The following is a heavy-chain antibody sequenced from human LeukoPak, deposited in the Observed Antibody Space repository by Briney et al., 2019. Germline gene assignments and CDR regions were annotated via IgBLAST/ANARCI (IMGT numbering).Heavy chain of an antibody. D-gene: IGHD5-12*01. Sequence: GASVKVSCKASGYTFTSYYMHWVRQAPGQGLEWMGIINPSGGSTSYAQKFQGRVTMTRDTSISTAYMELSRLRSDDTAVYYCARVRGWVDKRSWFDPWGQGTLVTVSS. V-gene: IGHV1-46*01. CDR3: ARVRGWVDKRSWFDP. CDR1: GYTFTSYY. J-gene: IGHJ5*02. CDR2: INPSGGST.